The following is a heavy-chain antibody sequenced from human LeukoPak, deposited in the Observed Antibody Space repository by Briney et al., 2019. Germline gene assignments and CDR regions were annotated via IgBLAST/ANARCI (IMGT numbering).Heavy chain of an antibody. D-gene: IGHD3-3*01. V-gene: IGHV4-39*05. CDR2: IYYSGST. J-gene: IGHJ6*03. CDR1: GGSISSSSYY. Sequence: KASETPSLTCTVSGGSISSSSYYWGWIRQPPGKGLEWIGSIYYSGSTYYNPSLKSRVTISVDTSKNQFSLKLSSVTAADTAVYYCALITYYDFWSDYSDYMDVWGKGTTVTVSS. CDR3: ALITYYDFWSDYSDYMDV.